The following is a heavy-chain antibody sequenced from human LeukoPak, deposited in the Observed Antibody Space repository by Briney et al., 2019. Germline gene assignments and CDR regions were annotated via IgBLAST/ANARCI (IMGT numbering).Heavy chain of an antibody. CDR1: GVSISSSNSY. J-gene: IGHJ4*02. CDR2: IYYTGNT. Sequence: PSETLSLTCTVSGVSISSSNSYWGWIRQPPGKGLEWIGSIYYTGNTYYNASLKSRVTISIDTSKNQISLRLTSVTATDTAVYYCARQAGSGLFILPGGQGTLVTVSS. V-gene: IGHV4-39*01. CDR3: ARQAGSGLFILP. D-gene: IGHD3/OR15-3a*01.